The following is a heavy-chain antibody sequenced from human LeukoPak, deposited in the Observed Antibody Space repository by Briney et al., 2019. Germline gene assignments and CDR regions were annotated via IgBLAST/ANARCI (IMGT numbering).Heavy chain of an antibody. CDR2: IYTGGNT. V-gene: IGHV3-53*01. D-gene: IGHD3-22*01. J-gene: IGHJ4*02. Sequence: PGGSLRLSCAASGFTVHSNYLSWVRQAPGKGLEWVSTIYTGGNTYYAASVKGRFTISRDFSKNTVFLNMNSLRAEDTAMYYCARGDDSGYYDYFDYWGQGALVTVSS. CDR1: GFTVHSNY. CDR3: ARGDDSGYYDYFDY.